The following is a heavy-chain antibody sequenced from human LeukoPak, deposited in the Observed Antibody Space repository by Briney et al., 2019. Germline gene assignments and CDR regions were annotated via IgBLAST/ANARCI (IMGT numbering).Heavy chain of an antibody. V-gene: IGHV4-59*12. CDR1: GGSMSPYH. J-gene: IGHJ5*02. D-gene: IGHD2-2*01. CDR2: IYYSGST. Sequence: PSETLSLTCTVSGGSMSPYHWGWIRQPPGKGLEWTGYIYYSGSTYFNPSLKSRVTISVDTSKNQFSLKLSSVTAADTAVYYCARRHQLLSWFDPWGQGTLVTVSS. CDR3: ARRHQLLSWFDP.